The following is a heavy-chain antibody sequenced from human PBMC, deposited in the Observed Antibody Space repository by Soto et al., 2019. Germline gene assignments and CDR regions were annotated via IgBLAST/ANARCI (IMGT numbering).Heavy chain of an antibody. V-gene: IGHV3-7*03. Sequence: YWMDWVRQTPGKGLEWVANINGDGSEKNYVDSVKGRFTISRDNAKHSLYLQMNSLTAEDSALYYCSRSLDAWGQGTLVTVSS. J-gene: IGHJ5*02. CDR3: SRSLDA. CDR2: INGDGSEK. CDR1: YW.